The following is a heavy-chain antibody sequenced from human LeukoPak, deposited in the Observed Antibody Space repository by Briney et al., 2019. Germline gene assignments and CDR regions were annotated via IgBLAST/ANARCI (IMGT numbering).Heavy chain of an antibody. Sequence: ASVKVSCKASGYTFTNYYIHWVRQAPGLGFEWMGWINPKSGGTSYPQKFQGRLTMTRDTSISTAYMELSRLRPDDTAVYYCVPSANYYYFDYWGLGTLVTVSS. J-gene: IGHJ4*02. CDR1: GYTFTNYY. CDR3: VPSANYYYFDY. V-gene: IGHV1-2*02. CDR2: INPKSGGT. D-gene: IGHD4/OR15-4a*01.